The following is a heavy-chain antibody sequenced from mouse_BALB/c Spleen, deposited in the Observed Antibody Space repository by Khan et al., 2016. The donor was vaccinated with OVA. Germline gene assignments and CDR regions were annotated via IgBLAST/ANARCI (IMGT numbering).Heavy chain of an antibody. V-gene: IGHV1-5*01. J-gene: IGHJ3*01. Sequence: VQLQQSGTVLARPGASVKMSRKASGYTFTSYWMHWVKQRPGKGLEWIGDIYPGNTDTNYNQKFKGKAKLTAVTSTRTAYMELSSLTNEDSAVYNCTRMNCDVAWFAYWGQGTLVTVSA. CDR2: IYPGNTDT. CDR1: GYTFTSYW. CDR3: TRMNCDVAWFAY. D-gene: IGHD4-1*01.